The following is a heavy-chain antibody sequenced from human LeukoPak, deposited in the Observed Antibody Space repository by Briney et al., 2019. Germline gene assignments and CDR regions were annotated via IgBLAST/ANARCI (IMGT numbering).Heavy chain of an antibody. CDR2: IHYSGNT. Sequence: SETLSLTCTVSGGSISSSNYYWDWIRQPPGKGLEWIGSIHYSGNTYYNPSLKSRVTISVDTSKNQFSLKLSSVTAADTAMYHCVRRDCSSGTCRFYDYWGQGTLVTVSS. CDR1: GGSISSSNYY. J-gene: IGHJ4*02. V-gene: IGHV4-39*01. D-gene: IGHD2-15*01. CDR3: VRRDCSSGTCRFYDY.